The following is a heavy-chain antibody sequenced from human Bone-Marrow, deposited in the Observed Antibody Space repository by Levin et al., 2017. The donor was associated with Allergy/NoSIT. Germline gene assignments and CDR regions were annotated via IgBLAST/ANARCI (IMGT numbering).Heavy chain of an antibody. Sequence: GSLRLSCRISGFIFADYAMNWVRQAPGRGLEWVSSLDGSSGKTHYADSVKGRFTISREYSKNTLFLQMNSLRVEDTARYYCAKAGTTVMLDYSYLDVWGEGTAVTVSS. V-gene: IGHV3-23*01. CDR1: GFIFADYA. CDR3: AKAGTTVMLDYSYLDV. CDR2: LDGSSGKT. D-gene: IGHD4-17*01. J-gene: IGHJ6*03.